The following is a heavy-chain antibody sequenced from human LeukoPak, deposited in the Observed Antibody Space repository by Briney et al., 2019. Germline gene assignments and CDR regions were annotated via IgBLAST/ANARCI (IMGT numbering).Heavy chain of an antibody. CDR3: ARQYSGLDY. CDR1: GYIFTTSW. J-gene: IGHJ4*02. V-gene: IGHV5-51*01. Sequence: PGESLKISCKASGYIFTTSWIGWVRQMPAKGLEWMGIVYPGDSETRYSPSFQGQVSISADKSINTAYLQWSSLKASDTAMYYCARQYSGLDYWGQGTLVTVSS. CDR2: VYPGDSET. D-gene: IGHD3-10*01.